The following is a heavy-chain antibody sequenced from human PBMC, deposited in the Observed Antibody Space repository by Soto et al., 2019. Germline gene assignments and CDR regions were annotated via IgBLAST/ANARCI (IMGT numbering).Heavy chain of an antibody. CDR1: GFPVNTNY. Sequence: GGSLRLSCAASGFPVNTNYMNWFRQAPGKGLEWVSVIYSGGSTYYADSVEGRFTISRDNSKNTVFLQMTTLRAEDTAVYFCARERPKSSREYFYGMDIWGQGTTVTVSS. D-gene: IGHD6-13*01. V-gene: IGHV3-53*01. J-gene: IGHJ6*02. CDR2: IYSGGST. CDR3: ARERPKSSREYFYGMDI.